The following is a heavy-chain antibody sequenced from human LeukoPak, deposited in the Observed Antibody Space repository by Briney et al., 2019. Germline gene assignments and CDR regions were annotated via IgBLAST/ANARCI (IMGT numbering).Heavy chain of an antibody. D-gene: IGHD3-22*01. CDR1: GFTFSSYN. J-gene: IGHJ4*02. CDR3: TRDRSFYDSSVSY. V-gene: IGHV3-49*04. Sequence: GGSLRLSCAASGFTFSSYNMNWVRQAPGKGLEWVGFIRSKAYGGTTEYAASVKGRFTISRDDSKSIAYLQMNSLKTEDTAVYYCTRDRSFYDSSVSYWGQGTLVTVSS. CDR2: IRSKAYGGTT.